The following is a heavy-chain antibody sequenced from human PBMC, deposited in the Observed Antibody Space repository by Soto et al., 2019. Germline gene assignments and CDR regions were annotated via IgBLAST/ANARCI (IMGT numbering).Heavy chain of an antibody. CDR2: ISAHNGNT. J-gene: IGHJ4*02. V-gene: IGHV1-18*01. D-gene: IGHD6-6*01. CDR3: ARGRDGDY. CDR1: GYTFTSYG. Sequence: QVHLVQSGAEVKKPGASVKVSCKASGYTFTSYGITWVRQAPGQGLEWMGWISAHNGNTDYAQKLQGRVIVTRDTSTSPAYMELRSLISDDTAVYYGARGRDGDYWGQGDLVTVSS.